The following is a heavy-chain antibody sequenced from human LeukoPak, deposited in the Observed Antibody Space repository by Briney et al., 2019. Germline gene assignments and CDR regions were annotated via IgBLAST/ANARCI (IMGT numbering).Heavy chain of an antibody. D-gene: IGHD3-10*01. CDR2: IYYSGST. CDR1: GGSISSGGYY. Sequence: SQTLSLTCTVSGGSISSGGYYWSWIRQHPGKGLEWIGYIYYSGSTYYNPSLKSRVTISVDTSKNQFSLTLSSVTAADTAVYYCARERIYGSGPKYYYYGMDVWGQGTTVTVSS. CDR3: ARERIYGSGPKYYYYGMDV. V-gene: IGHV4-31*03. J-gene: IGHJ6*02.